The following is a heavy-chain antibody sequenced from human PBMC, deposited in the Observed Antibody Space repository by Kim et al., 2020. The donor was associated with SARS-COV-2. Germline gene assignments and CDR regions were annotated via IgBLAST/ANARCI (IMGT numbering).Heavy chain of an antibody. CDR3: AKGEGSYYSPLDY. J-gene: IGHJ4*02. CDR2: ISYDGSNK. Sequence: GGSLRLSCAASGFTFSSYDMHWVRQAPGKGLEWVAVISYDGSNKYYADSVKGRFTISRDNSKNTLYLQMNSLRAEDTAVYYCAKGEGSYYSPLDYWGQGTLVTVSS. V-gene: IGHV3-30*18. D-gene: IGHD1-26*01. CDR1: GFTFSSYD.